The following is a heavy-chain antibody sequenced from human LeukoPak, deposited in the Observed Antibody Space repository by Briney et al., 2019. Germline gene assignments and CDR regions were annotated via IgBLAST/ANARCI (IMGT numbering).Heavy chain of an antibody. D-gene: IGHD3-22*01. CDR2: INPDSGGT. CDR1: GYTFTDYY. J-gene: IGHJ4*02. V-gene: IGHV1-2*06. Sequence: SVKVSCKASGYTFTDYYMHWVRQAPGQGLEWMGRINPDSGGTNYAQNFQGRVTMTRDTSISTAYMELNRLTSDDTAMYYCARTNYYDSNGHFDYWGQGTRVTVSS. CDR3: ARTNYYDSNGHFDY.